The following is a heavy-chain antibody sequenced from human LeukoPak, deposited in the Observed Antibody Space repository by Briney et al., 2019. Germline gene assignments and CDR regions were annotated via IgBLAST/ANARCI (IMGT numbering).Heavy chain of an antibody. V-gene: IGHV3-23*01. J-gene: IGHJ4*02. CDR3: AKSGVLAAIGEYFDY. Sequence: GGSLRLSCAASGFTFSSYAMSWVRQPPGKGLEWVSVISGTGGSTYYADSVKGRFTVSGDNAKNTLYPQMNSLRAEDTAVYYCAKSGVLAAIGEYFDYWGQGTLVTVSS. CDR2: ISGTGGST. CDR1: GFTFSSYA. D-gene: IGHD2-15*01.